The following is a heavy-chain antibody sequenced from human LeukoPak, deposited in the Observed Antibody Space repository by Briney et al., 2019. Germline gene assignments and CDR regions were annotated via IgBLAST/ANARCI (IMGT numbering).Heavy chain of an antibody. Sequence: GGSLRLSCTVSGFTLSSYEMSWIRQAPGKGLEWVSSVDYSADSTHYADSVMGRFTISRDNSKNTLYLQMNSLRAEDTAIYYCAKDRVGAVADLFDYWGQGTLVTVSS. CDR2: VDYSADST. J-gene: IGHJ4*02. CDR3: AKDRVGAVADLFDY. V-gene: IGHV3-23*01. CDR1: GFTLSSYE. D-gene: IGHD6-19*01.